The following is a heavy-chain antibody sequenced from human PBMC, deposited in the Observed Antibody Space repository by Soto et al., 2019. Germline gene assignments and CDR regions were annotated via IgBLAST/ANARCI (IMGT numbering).Heavy chain of an antibody. CDR1: GFTFSSYA. V-gene: IGHV3-23*01. J-gene: IGHJ3*02. Sequence: EVQLLESGGSLVQPGGSLRLSCAASGFTFSSYAMTWVRQAPGKGLEWVSAISGSGGNTYNADFVKGRFTLSRDNSKNTLYLQMTSLRVEETAVYYCAEDRIAAAGRAFDIWGQGTMVTVSS. CDR2: ISGSGGNT. CDR3: AEDRIAAAGRAFDI. D-gene: IGHD6-13*01.